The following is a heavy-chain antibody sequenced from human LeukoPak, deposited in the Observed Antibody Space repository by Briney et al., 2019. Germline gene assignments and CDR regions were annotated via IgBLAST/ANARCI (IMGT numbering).Heavy chain of an antibody. Sequence: SETLSLTCAVYGGSFSGYYWSWIRQPPGKGLEWRGEINHSGSTNYNPSLKSRVTISVDTSKNQFSLKLSSVTAADTAVYYCARSLYASSNNWFDPWGQGTLVTVSS. D-gene: IGHD6-19*01. V-gene: IGHV4-34*01. J-gene: IGHJ5*02. CDR3: ARSLYASSNNWFDP. CDR1: GGSFSGYY. CDR2: INHSGST.